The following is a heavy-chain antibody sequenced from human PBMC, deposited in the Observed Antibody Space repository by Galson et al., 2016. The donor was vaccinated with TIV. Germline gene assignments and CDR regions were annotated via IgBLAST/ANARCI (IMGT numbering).Heavy chain of an antibody. CDR1: EYFFGAYW. Sequence: QSGAEVKKPGESLRISCKASEYFFGAYWIGWVRQMSGKGLEWMGIVYPGDSQTRYSPSFEGQVTLSADKSISTAYLQWSSLRASDTAMYYCARLQGIGSGSYYGFWGQGTLVTVSS. J-gene: IGHJ4*02. CDR3: ARLQGIGSGSYYGF. CDR2: VYPGDSQT. V-gene: IGHV5-51*01. D-gene: IGHD3-10*01.